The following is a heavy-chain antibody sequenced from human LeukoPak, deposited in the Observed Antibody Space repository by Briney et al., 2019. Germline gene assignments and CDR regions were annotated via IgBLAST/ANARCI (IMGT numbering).Heavy chain of an antibody. CDR2: IYSSGTI. V-gene: IGHV4-4*07. J-gene: IGHJ4*02. CDR1: GGSISTYY. Sequence: PSETLSLTCTVSGGSISTYYWSWIRQPVGKGLEWIGRIYSSGTINYNPSLKSRVTMSLDTSKNQFSLKLSSVTAADTAIYYCGGSRDGYIYHWGQGTLVTVSS. CDR3: GGSRDGYIYH. D-gene: IGHD5-24*01.